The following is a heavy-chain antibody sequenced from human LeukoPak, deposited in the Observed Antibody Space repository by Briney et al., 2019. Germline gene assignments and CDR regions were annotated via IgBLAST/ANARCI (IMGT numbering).Heavy chain of an antibody. CDR1: GGSFSGYY. Sequence: SETLSLTCAVYGGSFSGYYWSWIRQPPGKGLEWLGEINHSGSTNYNPSLKSRVTISVDTSKNQFSLKLSSVTAADTAVYYCARMYSSGWYVRYFQHWGQGTLVTVSS. J-gene: IGHJ1*01. V-gene: IGHV4-34*01. CDR3: ARMYSSGWYVRYFQH. D-gene: IGHD6-19*01. CDR2: INHSGST.